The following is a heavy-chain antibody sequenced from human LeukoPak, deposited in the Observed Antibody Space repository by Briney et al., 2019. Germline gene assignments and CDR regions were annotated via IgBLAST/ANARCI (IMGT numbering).Heavy chain of an antibody. CDR1: GFSFSDYY. V-gene: IGHV3-11*01. J-gene: IGHJ3*02. Sequence: PGGSLRLSCEASGFSFSDYYMSWIRQPPGKGLEWIAYIRSGATTIYYADSVKGRFTISRDDAKNSLYLQMNSLRAEDTALYYCAKDRYYELDAFDIWGQGTMVTVSS. D-gene: IGHD3-22*01. CDR3: AKDRYYELDAFDI. CDR2: IRSGATTI.